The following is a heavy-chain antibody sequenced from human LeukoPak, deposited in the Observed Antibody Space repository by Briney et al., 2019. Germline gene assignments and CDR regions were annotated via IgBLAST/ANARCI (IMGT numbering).Heavy chain of an antibody. Sequence: SETLSLTCTVSGGSLSSYYWSWIRQPPGKGLEWIGYIYYSGSTNYNPSLKSRVTISVDTSKNQFSLKLSSVTAADTAVYYCARAPYSSSWYYFDYWGQGTLVTVSS. J-gene: IGHJ4*02. D-gene: IGHD6-13*01. V-gene: IGHV4-59*01. CDR2: IYYSGST. CDR1: GGSLSSYY. CDR3: ARAPYSSSWYYFDY.